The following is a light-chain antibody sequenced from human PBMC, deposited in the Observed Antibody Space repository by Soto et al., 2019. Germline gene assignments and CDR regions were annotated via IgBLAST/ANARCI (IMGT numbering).Light chain of an antibody. CDR2: GAS. Sequence: EIVLTQSPGTLSLSPGERATLSCRASQSVSSNLAWYQQKPGQAPRLLIYGASTRATGIPDRFSGSGSGTDFTLTISRLDPEDFAVYYCRQYGRSLEFAVGGGTKVDI. CDR1: QSVSSN. V-gene: IGKV3-20*01. CDR3: RQYGRSLEFA. J-gene: IGKJ4*01.